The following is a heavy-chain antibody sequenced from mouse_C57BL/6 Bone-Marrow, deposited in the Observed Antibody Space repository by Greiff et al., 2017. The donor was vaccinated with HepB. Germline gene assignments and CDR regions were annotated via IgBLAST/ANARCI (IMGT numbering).Heavy chain of an antibody. V-gene: IGHV1-64*01. CDR3: ARGPYGSSLDY. CDR2: IHPNSGST. J-gene: IGHJ2*01. D-gene: IGHD1-1*01. Sequence: QVQLKQPGAELVKPGASVKLSCKASGYTFTSYWMHWVKQRPGQGLEWIGMIHPNSGSTNYNEKFKSKATLTVDKSSSTAYMQLSSLTSEDSAVYYCARGPYGSSLDYWGQGTTLTVSS. CDR1: GYTFTSYW.